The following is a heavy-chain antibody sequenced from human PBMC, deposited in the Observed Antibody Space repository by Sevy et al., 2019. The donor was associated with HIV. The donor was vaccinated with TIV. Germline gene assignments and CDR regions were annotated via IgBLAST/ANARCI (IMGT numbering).Heavy chain of an antibody. CDR2: VSYYGNTK. V-gene: IGHV3-30*04. CDR3: AREGRYYDYVW. D-gene: IGHD3-16*01. J-gene: IGHJ4*01. CDR1: GFTFSGYA. Sequence: GGSLRLSCAASGFTFSGYAMHWVRQAPGKGLEWVGLVSYYGNTKYYADSVKGRFSISRDNSENARLLQMDSVRTEDTAVYFCAREGRYYDYVWGGQGALVTVSS.